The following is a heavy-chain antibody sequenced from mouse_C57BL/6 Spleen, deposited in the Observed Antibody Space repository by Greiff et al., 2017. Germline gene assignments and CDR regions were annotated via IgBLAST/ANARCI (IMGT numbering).Heavy chain of an antibody. CDR2: IRSKSSNYAT. CDR3: VRDRNSNNFYAMDY. V-gene: IGHV10-3*01. CDR1: GFTFNTYA. Sequence: VQLKESGGGLVQPKGSLKLSCAASGFTFNTYAMHWVRQAPGKGLEWVARIRSKSSNYATYYADSVKDRFTISRDDSQSMLYLQMNNLKTEDTAMYYCVRDRNSNNFYAMDYWGQGTSVTVSS. D-gene: IGHD2-5*01. J-gene: IGHJ4*01.